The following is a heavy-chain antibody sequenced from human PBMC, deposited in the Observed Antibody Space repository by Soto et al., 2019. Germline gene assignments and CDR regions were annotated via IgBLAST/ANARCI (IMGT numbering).Heavy chain of an antibody. CDR1: GFTFSGFG. CDR3: AKNTVGLSRYYYYGMDV. CDR2: MAYDGSNE. Sequence: GSLRLSCAASGFTFSGFGIHWVRQAPCKGLEWVAVMAYDGSNEYYADSVRGRFTISRDNSKSTVYLQMNSLRPEDTAVYYCAKNTVGLSRYYYYGMDVWGQGTTVTVSS. J-gene: IGHJ6*02. D-gene: IGHD5-12*01. V-gene: IGHV3-30*18.